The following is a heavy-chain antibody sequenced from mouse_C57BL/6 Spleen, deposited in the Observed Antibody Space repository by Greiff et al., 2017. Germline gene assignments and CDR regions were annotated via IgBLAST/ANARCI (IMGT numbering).Heavy chain of an antibody. D-gene: IGHD2-1*01. CDR2: ISDGGSYT. CDR1: GFTFSSYA. CDR3: ARGGYGNYGYYAMDY. V-gene: IGHV5-4*03. Sequence: EVKLVESGGGLVKPGGSLKLSCAASGFTFSSYAMSWVRQTPEKRLEWVATISDGGSYTYYPDNVKGRFTISRDNAKNNLYLQISHLKSEDTAMYYCARGGYGNYGYYAMDYWGQGTSVTVSS. J-gene: IGHJ4*01.